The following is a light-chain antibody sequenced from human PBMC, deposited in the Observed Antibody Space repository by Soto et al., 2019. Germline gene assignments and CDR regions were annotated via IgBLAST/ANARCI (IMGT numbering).Light chain of an antibody. CDR2: AAS. Sequence: DIQMTQSPSSVSASVGDTVTITCRASQGIGSWLAWYQQKPGKAPNLLIYAASTLESGVPSRFSGSGSETDFTLTINSLQPEDLATYYCQQVDSFPFTFGQGTRLEIK. CDR1: QGIGSW. CDR3: QQVDSFPFT. V-gene: IGKV1-12*02. J-gene: IGKJ5*01.